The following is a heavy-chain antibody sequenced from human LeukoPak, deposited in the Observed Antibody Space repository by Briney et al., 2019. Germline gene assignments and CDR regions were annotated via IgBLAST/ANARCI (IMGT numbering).Heavy chain of an antibody. D-gene: IGHD6-19*01. J-gene: IGHJ3*02. Sequence: ASVKVSCKASGYTFTSYDINWVRQATGQGVEWMGWMNPNSGNTGYAQKFQGRVTITRNTSISTAYMELSSLRSEDTAVYYCAKQWLAPWDAFDIWGQGTMVTVSS. CDR2: MNPNSGNT. V-gene: IGHV1-8*03. CDR1: GYTFTSYD. CDR3: AKQWLAPWDAFDI.